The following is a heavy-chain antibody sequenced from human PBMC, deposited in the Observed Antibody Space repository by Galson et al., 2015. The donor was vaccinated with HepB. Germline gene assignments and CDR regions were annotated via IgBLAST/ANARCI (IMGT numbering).Heavy chain of an antibody. J-gene: IGHJ4*02. CDR3: ARDLSMGLFDY. Sequence: SLRLSCAASGFTFSSFSLNWVRQAPGKGLEWVSYISSSNTIYYADSVKGRFTISRDNAKNSLYLQMNSLTDEDTAVYYCARDLSMGLFDYWGQGTLVTVSS. D-gene: IGHD1-26*01. CDR2: ISSSNTI. V-gene: IGHV3-48*02. CDR1: GFTFSSFS.